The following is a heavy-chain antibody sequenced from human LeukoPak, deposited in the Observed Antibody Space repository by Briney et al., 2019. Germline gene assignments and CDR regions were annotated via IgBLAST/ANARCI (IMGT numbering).Heavy chain of an antibody. Sequence: SETLSLTCTVSGGSISSYCWSWIRQPPGKGLEWIGYIYYSGSTNYNPSLKSRVTISVDTSKNQFSLKLSSVTAADTAVYYCARGVGYWGQGTLVTVSS. CDR1: GGSISSYC. D-gene: IGHD1-26*01. CDR3: ARGVGY. V-gene: IGHV4-59*01. J-gene: IGHJ4*02. CDR2: IYYSGST.